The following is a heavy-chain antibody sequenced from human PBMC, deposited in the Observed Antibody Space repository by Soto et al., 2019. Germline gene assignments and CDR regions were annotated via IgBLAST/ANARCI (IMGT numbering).Heavy chain of an antibody. CDR3: ARGSVSRYGYYYFDY. CDR2: IYYSGST. J-gene: IGHJ4*02. D-gene: IGHD5-12*01. Sequence: LCGGSISSGGYYWSWIRQHPGKGLEWIGYIYYSGSTYYNPSLKSRVTISVDTSKNQFSLKLSSVTAADTAVYYCARGSVSRYGYYYFDYWGQGTLVTVSS. CDR1: GGSISSGGYY. V-gene: IGHV4-31*02.